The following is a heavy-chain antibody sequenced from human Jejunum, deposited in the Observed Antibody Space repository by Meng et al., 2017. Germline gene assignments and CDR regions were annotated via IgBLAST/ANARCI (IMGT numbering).Heavy chain of an antibody. J-gene: IGHJ4*02. Sequence: QVQLVQSGAEVKKLGASVRISCKASGYTFTTYKIHWVRQAPGKSLEWIAWINTATGDTHYLQKFQGRVSLTGDMSTFTAYMDLNMLTSDDPAVYFCARDEIDWGQGTLVTVSS. CDR2: INTATGDT. CDR3: ARDEID. CDR1: GYTFTTYK. V-gene: IGHV1-3*04.